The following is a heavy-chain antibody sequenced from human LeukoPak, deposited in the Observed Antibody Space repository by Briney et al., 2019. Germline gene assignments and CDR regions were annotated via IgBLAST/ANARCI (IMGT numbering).Heavy chain of an antibody. V-gene: IGHV3-48*01. Sequence: PRGSLRLSCAQPLDTSSTVSMSSGSQAPGKGLEWLGSIRRSPSAMYYAESVISRFTNYTDIAGNPQNLKLRSVSGEETDVYSCMRDRFFSFDYWGQGAVVTVSS. CDR3: MRDRFFSFDY. J-gene: IGHJ4*02. CDR2: IRRSPSAM. CDR1: DTSSTVS.